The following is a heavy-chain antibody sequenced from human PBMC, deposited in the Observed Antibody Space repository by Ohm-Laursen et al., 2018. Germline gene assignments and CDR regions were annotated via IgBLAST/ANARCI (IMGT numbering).Heavy chain of an antibody. CDR2: IRFGSGST. J-gene: IGHJ4*02. Sequence: ASVKVSCNASGYTFTHDYIHWVRQAPGQGLEWIGIIRFGSGSTTYTQKIQDRVTMTRDTSTSTVYMELSSLRSEDTAMYYCARGQPIDFWGQGTLVTVSS. V-gene: IGHV1-46*01. CDR3: ARGQPIDF. CDR1: GYTFTHDY.